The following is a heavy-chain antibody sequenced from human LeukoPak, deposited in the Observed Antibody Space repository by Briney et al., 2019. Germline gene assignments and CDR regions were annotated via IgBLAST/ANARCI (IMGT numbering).Heavy chain of an antibody. J-gene: IGHJ5*02. CDR3: ARAPPPFYVFGRGFLQPNWFDP. CDR2: ISAYNGNT. D-gene: IGHD3-3*01. V-gene: IGHV1-18*01. Sequence: ASVKVSCKASGYTFTSYGISWVRQAPGQGLEWMGWISAYNGNTNYAQKLQGRVTMTTDTSTSTAYMELRSLRSDDTAVYYCARAPPPFYVFGRGFLQPNWFDPWGRGTLVTVSS. CDR1: GYTFTSYG.